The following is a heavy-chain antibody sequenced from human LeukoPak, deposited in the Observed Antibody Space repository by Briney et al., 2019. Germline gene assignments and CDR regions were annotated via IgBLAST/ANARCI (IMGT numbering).Heavy chain of an antibody. V-gene: IGHV5-51*01. CDR1: GYSFTSYW. D-gene: IGHD5-18*01. Sequence: GESLKISCKGSGYSFTSYWIGWVRQMPGKGLEWMGIIYPGDSDTRYSPSFQGQVTISADKSISTAYLQWSSLKASDTAMYYCASAYSYGNDAFDIWGQGIMVTVSS. CDR2: IYPGDSDT. CDR3: ASAYSYGNDAFDI. J-gene: IGHJ3*02.